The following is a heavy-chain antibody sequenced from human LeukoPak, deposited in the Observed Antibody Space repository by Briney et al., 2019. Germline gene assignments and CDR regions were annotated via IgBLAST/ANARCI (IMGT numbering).Heavy chain of an antibody. Sequence: TSETLSLTCAVYGGPFSGYYWSLIRQPPGKGLEWIGEINHSGSTNYNPSLKSRVTISVDTSKNQFSLKLSSVTAADTAVYYCARGVSGSYFGYFDYWGQGTLVTVSS. J-gene: IGHJ4*02. CDR3: ARGVSGSYFGYFDY. D-gene: IGHD1-26*01. CDR1: GGPFSGYY. V-gene: IGHV4-34*01. CDR2: INHSGST.